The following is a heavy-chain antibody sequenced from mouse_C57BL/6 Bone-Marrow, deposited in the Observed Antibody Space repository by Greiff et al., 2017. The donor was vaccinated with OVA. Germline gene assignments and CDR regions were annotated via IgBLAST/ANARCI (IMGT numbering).Heavy chain of an antibody. J-gene: IGHJ3*01. V-gene: IGHV7-1*01. CDR3: ARASTGTWFAY. CDR2: SRNKANDYTT. Sequence: EVKVVESGGGLVQSGRSLRLSCATSGFTFSDFYMEWVRQAPGKGLEWIAASRNKANDYTTEYSASVKGRFIVSRDTSQSILYLQMNALRAEDTAIYYCARASTGTWFAYWGQGTLVTVSA. D-gene: IGHD4-1*01. CDR1: GFTFSDFY.